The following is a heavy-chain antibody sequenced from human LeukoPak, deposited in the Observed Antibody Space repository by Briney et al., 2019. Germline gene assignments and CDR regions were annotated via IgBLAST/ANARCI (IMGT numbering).Heavy chain of an antibody. J-gene: IGHJ4*02. V-gene: IGHV3-30*04. CDR3: VRVGIGYGYDY. CDR2: ISYDGSKK. D-gene: IGHD5-24*01. CDR1: GFTFSDYA. Sequence: PGGSLRLSCAASGFTFSDYAMHWLRQAPGKGLEWVAVISYDGSKKYYADSVKGRFTISRDNAKNSLYLQMNSLRAKDTALYYCVRVGIGYGYDYWGQGTLVTVSS.